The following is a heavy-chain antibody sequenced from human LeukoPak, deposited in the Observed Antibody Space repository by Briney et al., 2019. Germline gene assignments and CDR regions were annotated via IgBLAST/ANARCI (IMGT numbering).Heavy chain of an antibody. V-gene: IGHV1-18*04. J-gene: IGHJ4*02. D-gene: IGHD6-19*01. CDR2: ISAYNGNT. Sequence: ASVKVSCKASGYTFTSYGISWVRQAPGQGLERMGWISAYNGNTNYAQKLQGRVTMTTDTSTSTAYMELRSLRSDDTAVYYCARVGGPYSSGWFDYWGQGTLVTVSS. CDR1: GYTFTSYG. CDR3: ARVGGPYSSGWFDY.